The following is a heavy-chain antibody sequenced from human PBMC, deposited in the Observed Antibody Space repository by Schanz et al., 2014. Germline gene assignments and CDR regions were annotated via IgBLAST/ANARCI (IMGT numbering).Heavy chain of an antibody. CDR3: ARGVRIDY. V-gene: IGHV3-23*01. CDR1: GFSFSSYT. J-gene: IGHJ4*02. D-gene: IGHD3-3*01. CDR2: LSGDGGTT. Sequence: EVQLLESGGGLVQPGESLRLSCAASGFSFSSYTMSWVRQAPGKGLQWVSSLSGDGGTTHYADSVKGRFTISRDNYKNTLYLQMNSLTAEDTAVYYCARGVRIDYWGQGTLXTVSS.